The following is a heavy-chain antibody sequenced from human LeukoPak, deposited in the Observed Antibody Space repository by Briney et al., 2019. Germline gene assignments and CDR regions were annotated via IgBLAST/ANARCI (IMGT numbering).Heavy chain of an antibody. D-gene: IGHD6-13*01. V-gene: IGHV4-34*01. CDR1: GGSFSGYY. Sequence: SETLSLTCAVYGGSFSGYYWSWIRQPPGKGLEWIGEINHSGSTNYNPSLKSRVTISVDTSKNQFSLKLSSVTAADTAVYYCARQSSSWSCYWGQGTLVTVSS. CDR2: INHSGST. CDR3: ARQSSSWSCY. J-gene: IGHJ4*02.